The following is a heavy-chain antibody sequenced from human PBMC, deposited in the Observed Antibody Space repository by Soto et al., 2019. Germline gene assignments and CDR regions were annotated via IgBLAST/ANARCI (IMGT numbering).Heavy chain of an antibody. Sequence: SETLSLTCTVSGGSISSGGYYWSWIRQHPGKGLEWIGYIYYSGSTYYNPSLKSRVTISVDTSKNQFSLKLSSVTAADTAVYYCARETVVAAIINSAFGIWGQGTMVTVSS. CDR1: GGSISSGGYY. V-gene: IGHV4-31*03. J-gene: IGHJ3*02. CDR3: ARETVVAAIINSAFGI. CDR2: IYYSGST. D-gene: IGHD2-15*01.